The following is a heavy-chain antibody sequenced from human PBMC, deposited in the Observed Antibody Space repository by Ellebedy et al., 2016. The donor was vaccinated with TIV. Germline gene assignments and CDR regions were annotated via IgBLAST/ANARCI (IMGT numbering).Heavy chain of an antibody. J-gene: IGHJ4*02. CDR3: ATTDGDY. CDR2: IYYDGRS. D-gene: IGHD4-17*01. Sequence: MPSETLSLTCTVSRGSISRYYWSWFRQPPGKGLEWIGFIYYDGRSNYNAAPKSRVDVSLDTSKNQVSLRLSSVTAADTAVYYCATTDGDYWGQGILVTVSS. V-gene: IGHV4-59*08. CDR1: RGSISRYY.